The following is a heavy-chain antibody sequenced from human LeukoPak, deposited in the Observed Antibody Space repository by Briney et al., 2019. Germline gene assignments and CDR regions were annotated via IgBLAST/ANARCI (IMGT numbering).Heavy chain of an antibody. J-gene: IGHJ4*02. Sequence: PSETLSLTCAVYGGSFSGYYWSWIRQPPGKRLEWIGEINHSGSTNYNPSLKSRVTISVDTSKNQFSLKLSSVTAADTAVYYCARGRTIFGVVRDWGQGTLVTVSS. CDR2: INHSGST. CDR3: ARGRTIFGVVRD. CDR1: GGSFSGYY. V-gene: IGHV4-34*01. D-gene: IGHD3-3*01.